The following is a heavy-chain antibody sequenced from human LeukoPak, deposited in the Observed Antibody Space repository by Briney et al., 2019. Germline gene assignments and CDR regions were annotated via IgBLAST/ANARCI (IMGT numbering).Heavy chain of an antibody. V-gene: IGHV4-34*01. CDR3: ARGYHSVAGTHFYYYYMDV. Sequence: SETLSLTCAVYGGSFSGYYWSWIRQPPGKGLEWIGEINHSGSTNYNPSLKSRVTISVDTSKNQFSLKLSSVTAADTAVYYCARGYHSVAGTHFYYYYMDVWGKGTTVTVSS. CDR1: GGSFSGYY. D-gene: IGHD6-19*01. J-gene: IGHJ6*03. CDR2: INHSGST.